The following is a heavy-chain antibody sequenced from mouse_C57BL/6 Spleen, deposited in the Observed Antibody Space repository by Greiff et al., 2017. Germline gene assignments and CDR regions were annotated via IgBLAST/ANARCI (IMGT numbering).Heavy chain of an antibody. V-gene: IGHV1-52*01. CDR2: IDPSDSET. D-gene: IGHD1-1*01. J-gene: IGHJ4*01. Sequence: QVQLQQPGAELVRPGSSVKLSCKASGYTFTSYWMHWVKQRPIQGLEWIGNIDPSDSETHYNQKFKDKATLTVDNSSSTAYMQLSSLTSEDSAVYYCARIYGSRAMDDWGQGTSVTVSS. CDR3: ARIYGSRAMDD. CDR1: GYTFTSYW.